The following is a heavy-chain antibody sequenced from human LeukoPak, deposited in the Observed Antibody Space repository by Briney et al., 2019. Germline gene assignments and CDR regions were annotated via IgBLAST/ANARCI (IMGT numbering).Heavy chain of an antibody. CDR3: AKDYGGNVFDY. D-gene: IGHD4-23*01. CDR1: GGSISSSSYQ. V-gene: IGHV4-39*01. CDR2: IYYSGST. Sequence: SETLSLTRTVSGGSISSSSYQWGWIRQPPGKGLGWIGSIYYSGSTYYNPSLKSRVTISVDMSKNQFSLKLSSVTAADTAVYYCAKDYGGNVFDYWGQGTLVTVSS. J-gene: IGHJ4*02.